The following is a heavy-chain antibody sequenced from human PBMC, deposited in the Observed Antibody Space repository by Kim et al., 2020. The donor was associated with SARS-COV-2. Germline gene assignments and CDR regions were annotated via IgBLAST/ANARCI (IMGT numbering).Heavy chain of an antibody. CDR2: IYWDEDK. J-gene: IGHJ3*02. CDR3: AHFIWFGELEGSFDI. CDR1: GFSLSTSGVG. V-gene: IGHV2-5*02. D-gene: IGHD3-10*01. Sequence: SGPTLVKPTQTLTLTCTFSGFSLSTSGVGVGWIRQPPGKALEWLALIYWDEDKRFSPSLKSSLTITKDTSKNQVVLTMTNMDPVDTATYYCAHFIWFGELEGSFDIWGQGTMVTVSS.